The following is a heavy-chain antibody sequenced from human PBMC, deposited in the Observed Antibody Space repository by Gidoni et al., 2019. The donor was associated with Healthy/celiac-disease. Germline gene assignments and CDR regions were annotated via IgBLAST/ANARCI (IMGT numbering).Heavy chain of an antibody. V-gene: IGHV3-23*01. D-gene: IGHD1-26*01. CDR3: AKMGPPYSGSYLGPGNWFDP. J-gene: IGHJ5*02. CDR1: GFPFSSYA. CDR2: ISGSGGST. Sequence: EVQLLESGGGLVQPGGSLRLSCAASGFPFSSYAMSWVRQAPGKGLEWVSAISGSGGSTYYADSVKGRFTISRDNSKNTLYLQMNSLRAEDTAVYYCAKMGPPYSGSYLGPGNWFDPWGQGTLVTVSS.